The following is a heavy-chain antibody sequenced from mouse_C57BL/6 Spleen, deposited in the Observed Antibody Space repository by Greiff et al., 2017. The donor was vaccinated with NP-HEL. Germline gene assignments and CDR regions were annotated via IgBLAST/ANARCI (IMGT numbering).Heavy chain of an antibody. CDR2: IYPSDSET. J-gene: IGHJ4*01. Sequence: QVQLQQPGAELVRPGSSVKLSCKASGYTFTSYWMDWVKQRPGQGLEWIGNIYPSDSETHYNQKFKDKATLTVDKSSSTAYMQLSSLTSEDSAVYYCARVITTVVGSRYYDIDCWGQGTTVT. CDR3: ARVITTVVGSRYYDIDC. CDR1: GYTFTSYW. V-gene: IGHV1-61*01. D-gene: IGHD1-1*01.